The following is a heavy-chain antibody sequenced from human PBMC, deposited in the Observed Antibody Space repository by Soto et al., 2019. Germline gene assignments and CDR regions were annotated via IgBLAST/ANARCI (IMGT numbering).Heavy chain of an antibody. V-gene: IGHV1-69*13. J-gene: IGHJ6*02. Sequence: SVKVSCKASGGTFSSYAISWVRQAPGQGLEWMGGIIPIFGTANYAQKFQGRVTITADESTSTAYMELSSLRSEDTAVYYCARDRRIQLTYYYYYGMDVWGQGTTVTVSS. CDR2: IIPIFGTA. CDR1: GGTFSSYA. CDR3: ARDRRIQLTYYYYYGMDV. D-gene: IGHD5-18*01.